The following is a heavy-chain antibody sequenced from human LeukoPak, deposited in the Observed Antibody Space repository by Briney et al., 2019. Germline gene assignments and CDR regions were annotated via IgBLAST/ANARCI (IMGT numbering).Heavy chain of an antibody. CDR2: ISYDGSNK. Sequence: PGGSLRLSCAASGLTFSSYGMHWVRQAPGKGLEWVALISYDGSNKYYADSMKGRFTVSRDNSKNTLYLQMNSLRAEDTAVYYCAKEELPYCGGDCYSSGYFDLWGRGTLVTVSS. CDR1: GLTFSSYG. CDR3: AKEELPYCGGDCYSSGYFDL. J-gene: IGHJ2*01. V-gene: IGHV3-30*18. D-gene: IGHD2-21*02.